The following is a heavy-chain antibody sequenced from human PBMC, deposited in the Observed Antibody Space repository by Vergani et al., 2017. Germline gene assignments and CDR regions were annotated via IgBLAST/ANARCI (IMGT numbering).Heavy chain of an antibody. CDR1: EYSFGNYW. CDR3: ARFSRPYYDFXSGYYVTDYYYMDV. Sequence: EVELVQTGPEMRKPGESVKISCKGSEYSFGNYWIGWVRQMPGKGLEWMGIIYPADSDTRYSPSFQGQVTISADKSISTAFLQWDSLKASDTALYYCARFSRPYYDFXSGYYVTDYYYMDVWGKGTTVTVSS. D-gene: IGHD3-3*01. V-gene: IGHV5-51*03. J-gene: IGHJ6*03. CDR2: IYPADSDT.